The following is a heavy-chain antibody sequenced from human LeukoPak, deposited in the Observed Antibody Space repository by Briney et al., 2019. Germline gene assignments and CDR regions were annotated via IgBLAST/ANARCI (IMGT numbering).Heavy chain of an antibody. Sequence: GGSLRLSCAASGFTFSSYAMSWVRQAPGKGLEWVSAICGSGGSTYYADSVKGRFTISRDNSKNTLYLQMNSLRAEDTAVYYCAKGYYDSSGYYYPEGWFDPWGQGTLVTVSS. CDR2: ICGSGGST. CDR1: GFTFSSYA. V-gene: IGHV3-23*01. D-gene: IGHD3-22*01. CDR3: AKGYYDSSGYYYPEGWFDP. J-gene: IGHJ5*02.